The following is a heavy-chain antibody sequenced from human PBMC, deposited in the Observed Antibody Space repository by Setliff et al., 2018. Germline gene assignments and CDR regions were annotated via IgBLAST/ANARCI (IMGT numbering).Heavy chain of an antibody. D-gene: IGHD3-16*01. Sequence: PGGSLGLSCAASGFTFSDYYMNWIRQAPGKGLEWVSYISRGGNTIYYADSVKGRFTISRDNAKNSLYLQMNNLRAEDTAVYYCAREFGAHFFDYWGQGTLVTVSS. CDR3: AREFGAHFFDY. V-gene: IGHV3-11*04. CDR1: GFTFSDYY. J-gene: IGHJ4*02. CDR2: ISRGGNTI.